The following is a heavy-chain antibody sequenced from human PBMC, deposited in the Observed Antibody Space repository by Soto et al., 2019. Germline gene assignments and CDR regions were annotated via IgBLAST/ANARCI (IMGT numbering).Heavy chain of an antibody. CDR3: ASIDPYYFDY. Sequence: SETLSLTCTVSGGSISSSSYYWGWIRQPPGKGLEWIGSIYYSGSTYYNPSLKSRVTISVDTSKNQFSLKLSSVTAADTAVYYCASIDPYYFDYWGQGTLVTVSS. V-gene: IGHV4-39*01. CDR1: GGSISSSSYY. CDR2: IYYSGST. J-gene: IGHJ4*02.